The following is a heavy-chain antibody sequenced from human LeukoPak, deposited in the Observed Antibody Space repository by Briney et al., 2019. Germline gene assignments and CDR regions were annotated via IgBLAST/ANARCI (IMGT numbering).Heavy chain of an antibody. V-gene: IGHV3-7*01. D-gene: IGHD6-19*01. CDR3: ADVDTSA. J-gene: IGHJ5*02. CDR2: IIPDGSTK. CDR1: GITFSNCW. Sequence: GGSLRLSCAASGITFSNCWMSWVRQAPGKGLEWVASIIPDGSTKYYVDSVKGRFTISRDNAKNSLYLQLNSLRVEDSAVYYCADVDTSAWGQGTLVTVSS.